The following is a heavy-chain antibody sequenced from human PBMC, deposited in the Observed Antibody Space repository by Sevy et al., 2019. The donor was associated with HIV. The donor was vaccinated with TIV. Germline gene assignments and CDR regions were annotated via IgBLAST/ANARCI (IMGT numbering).Heavy chain of an antibody. CDR3: ARDCSSASCLWGMDV. Sequence: GGSLRLSCAASGFTFSNYWMSWVRQAPGKGLEWLANISGVGGGKYFVALVKGRFPISRDNAKTTRFLQMNSLRGEDTAVYYCARDCSSASCLWGMDVWGQGTTVTVSS. D-gene: IGHD2-2*01. CDR1: GFTFSNYW. V-gene: IGHV3-7*03. J-gene: IGHJ6*02. CDR2: ISGVGGGK.